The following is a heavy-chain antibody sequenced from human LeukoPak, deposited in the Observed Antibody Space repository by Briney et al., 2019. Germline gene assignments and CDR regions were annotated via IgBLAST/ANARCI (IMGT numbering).Heavy chain of an antibody. CDR3: ARDEYSSSFNGFDP. CDR2: ISSSSSYI. CDR1: GFPFSSYS. V-gene: IGHV3-21*01. Sequence: GGSLRLSCAASGFPFSSYSMNWVRQAPGKGLEWVSSISSSSSYIYYADSVKGRFTISRDNAKNSLYLQMNSLRAEDTAVYYCARDEYSSSFNGFDPWGQGTLVTVSS. D-gene: IGHD6-6*01. J-gene: IGHJ5*02.